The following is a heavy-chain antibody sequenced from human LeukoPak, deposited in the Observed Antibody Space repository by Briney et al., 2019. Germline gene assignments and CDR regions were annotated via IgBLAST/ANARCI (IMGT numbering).Heavy chain of an antibody. Sequence: PGGSLRLSCAASGFTFSSYEMNWVRQAPGKGLEWLSHISNSGSSIQYADSVKGRFTISRDNAKNSLYLQMNSLRVEDTAVYYCARTRDGPFAYWGQGTLATVSS. V-gene: IGHV3-48*03. CDR2: ISNSGSSI. D-gene: IGHD5-24*01. CDR3: ARTRDGPFAY. CDR1: GFTFSSYE. J-gene: IGHJ4*02.